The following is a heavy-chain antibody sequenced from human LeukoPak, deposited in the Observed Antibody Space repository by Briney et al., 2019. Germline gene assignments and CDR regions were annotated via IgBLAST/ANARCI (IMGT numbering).Heavy chain of an antibody. CDR3: ARVGLDSSGYLYFDY. V-gene: IGHV4-39*07. J-gene: IGHJ4*02. CDR1: GGSISSSSYY. Sequence: PSETLSLTCTVSGGSISSSSYYWGWIRQPPGKGLEWIGSIYYSGSTYYNPSLKSRVTISVDTSKNQFSLKLSSVTAADTAVYYCARVGLDSSGYLYFDYWGQGTLVTVSS. CDR2: IYYSGST. D-gene: IGHD3-22*01.